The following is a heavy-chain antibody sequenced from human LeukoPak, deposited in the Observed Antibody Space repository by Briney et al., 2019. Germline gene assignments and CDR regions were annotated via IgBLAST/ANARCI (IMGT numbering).Heavy chain of an antibody. V-gene: IGHV4-39*01. CDR1: GGSISSSSYY. Sequence: SETLSLTCTVSGGSISSSSYYWGWIRQPPGKGLEWIGSIYYSGSTYYNPSLKSRVTISVDTSKNQFSLKLSSVTAADTAVYYCASTPRIDDYYYMDVWGKGTTVTVSS. CDR2: IYYSGST. D-gene: IGHD3-9*01. CDR3: ASTPRIDDYYYMDV. J-gene: IGHJ6*03.